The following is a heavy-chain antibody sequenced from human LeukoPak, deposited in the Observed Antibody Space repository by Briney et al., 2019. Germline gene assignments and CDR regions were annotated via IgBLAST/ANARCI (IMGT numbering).Heavy chain of an antibody. J-gene: IGHJ4*02. CDR3: AREGIAAAGTGGVNY. V-gene: IGHV3-48*04. D-gene: IGHD6-13*01. CDR2: ISGISNTI. Sequence: PGGSLRLSCAASGFSFSSYSMNWVRQAPGKGLEWVSYISGISNTIYYADSVKGRFTISRDNAKNTLYLQMNSLRAEDTAVYYCAREGIAAAGTGGVNYWGQGTLVTVSS. CDR1: GFSFSSYS.